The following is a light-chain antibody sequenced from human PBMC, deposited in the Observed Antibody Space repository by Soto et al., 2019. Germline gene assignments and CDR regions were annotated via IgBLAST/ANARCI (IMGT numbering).Light chain of an antibody. Sequence: EIVLTQSPGTLSLSPEERATLSCRASQSVSSAYLAWYQQKPGQAPRLLIYGASTRATGIPDRFSGSGSGTDFTLTISRLEPEDFAVYYCQQYNNSPQVTFGQGTRLEIK. V-gene: IGKV3-20*01. J-gene: IGKJ5*01. CDR1: QSVSSAY. CDR2: GAS. CDR3: QQYNNSPQVT.